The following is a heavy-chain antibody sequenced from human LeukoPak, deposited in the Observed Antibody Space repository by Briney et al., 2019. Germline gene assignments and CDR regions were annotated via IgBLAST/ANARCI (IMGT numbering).Heavy chain of an antibody. Sequence: GGSLRLSCAASGFTFNNYAMDWVRQAPGRGLEWVSTISGSGGSTYYADSVKGRFTISRDNSKNTLYLQMNSLRAEDTAVYYCAKNYDSSGYSGEYYFDYWGQGTLVTVSS. CDR2: ISGSGGST. CDR1: GFTFNNYA. CDR3: AKNYDSSGYSGEYYFDY. D-gene: IGHD3-22*01. J-gene: IGHJ4*02. V-gene: IGHV3-23*01.